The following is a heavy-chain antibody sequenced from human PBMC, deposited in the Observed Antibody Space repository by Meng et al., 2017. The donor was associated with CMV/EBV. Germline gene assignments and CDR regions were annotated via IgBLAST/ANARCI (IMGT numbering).Heavy chain of an antibody. V-gene: IGHV3-21*01. CDR3: ARTSGGYGMDV. D-gene: IGHD2-2*01. Sequence: GESLKISCAASGFTFSSYSMNWVRQAPGKGLEWVSSISSSSSYIYYADSVKGRFTISRDNAKNSLYLQMNSLRAEDTAVYYCARTSGGYGMDVWGQGTTVTVSS. CDR1: GFTFSSYS. CDR2: ISSSSSYI. J-gene: IGHJ6*02.